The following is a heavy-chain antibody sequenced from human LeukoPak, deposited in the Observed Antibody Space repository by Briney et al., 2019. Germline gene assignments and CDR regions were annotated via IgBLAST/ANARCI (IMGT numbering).Heavy chain of an antibody. CDR3: ARDRTSDY. V-gene: IGHV3-30*04. CDR1: GFTFSSYA. CDR2: ISYDGSNK. J-gene: IGHJ4*02. Sequence: GGSLSLSCAASGFTFSSYAMSWVRQAPGKGLEWVAVISYDGSNKYYADSVKGRFTISRDNSKNTLYLQMNSLRAEDTAVYYCARDRTSDYWGQGTLVTVSS.